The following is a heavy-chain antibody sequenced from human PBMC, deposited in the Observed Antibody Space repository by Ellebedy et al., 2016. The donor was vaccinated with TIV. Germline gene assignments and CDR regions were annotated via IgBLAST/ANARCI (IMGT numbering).Heavy chain of an antibody. Sequence: GESLKISCAASGFSLTGSDLHWVRRPTGKGLEWVSASGAAGDTYYPDYVRGRFTISRESSKNSFYLQMNSLTAGDTAVYYSARGGPGGDNWFFGLWGRGTQVTVSS. D-gene: IGHD3-10*01. CDR1: GFSLTGSD. CDR2: SGAAGDT. CDR3: ARGGPGGDNWFFGL. J-gene: IGHJ2*01. V-gene: IGHV3-13*01.